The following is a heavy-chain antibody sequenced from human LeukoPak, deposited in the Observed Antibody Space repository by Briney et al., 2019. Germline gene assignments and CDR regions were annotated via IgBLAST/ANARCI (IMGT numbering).Heavy chain of an antibody. Sequence: GRSLRLSCAASGFTFSSYGMHWVRQAPGKGLEWVAVISYDGSNKYYADSVKGRFTISRDNSKNTLYLQMNSLRAEDTAVYYCARDFEWELSFDYWGQGTLVTVSS. V-gene: IGHV3-30*03. CDR1: GFTFSSYG. J-gene: IGHJ4*02. CDR2: ISYDGSNK. D-gene: IGHD1-26*01. CDR3: ARDFEWELSFDY.